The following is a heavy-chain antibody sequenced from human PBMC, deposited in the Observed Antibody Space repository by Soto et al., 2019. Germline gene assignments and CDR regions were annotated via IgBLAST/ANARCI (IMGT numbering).Heavy chain of an antibody. CDR1: GGNFRSQSIS. J-gene: IGHJ6*02. CDR3: ARDGAVAAAGTADTYYYYVLDV. V-gene: IGHV1-69*08. CDR2: AIPVLGVA. Sequence: QVQLVQSGAEVKKPGSSVKVSCKASGGNFRSQSISISWVRQAPGQGLEWMGRAIPVLGVANYAQKFQGRITISAATFTSTVYIVLTSLPSQAMPVYFCARDGAVAAAGTADTYYYYVLDVWGQGTTVTVSS. D-gene: IGHD6-13*01.